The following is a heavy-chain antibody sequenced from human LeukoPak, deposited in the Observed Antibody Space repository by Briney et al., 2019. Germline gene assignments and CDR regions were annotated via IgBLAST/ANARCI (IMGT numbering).Heavy chain of an antibody. D-gene: IGHD6-13*01. CDR2: ISSSSSYT. CDR3: ARLYSSSWSYFDY. J-gene: IGHJ4*02. CDR1: GFTFSDYY. Sequence: GGSLRLSCAASGFTFSDYYMSWLRQAPGKGLEWVSYISSSSSYTNYADSVKGRFTISRDNAKNLLYLQMNSLRAEDTAVYYCARLYSSSWSYFDYWGQGTLVTVSS. V-gene: IGHV3-11*06.